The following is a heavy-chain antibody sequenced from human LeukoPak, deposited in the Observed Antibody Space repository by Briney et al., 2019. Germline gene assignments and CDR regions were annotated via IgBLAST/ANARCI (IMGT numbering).Heavy chain of an antibody. Sequence: ASVKVSCKASGYTFTDYYFHWIRQTPGQGLEWMGGIHPKSGGAKYGQKFQGRVTMTRDTSITTGYMELSRLTSDDTAVYHCAIEPPSGTSDFSKCFDFWGQGTLVTVSS. CDR3: AIEPPSGTSDFSKCFDF. CDR2: IHPKSGGA. J-gene: IGHJ4*02. D-gene: IGHD3/OR15-3a*01. CDR1: GYTFTDYY. V-gene: IGHV1-2*02.